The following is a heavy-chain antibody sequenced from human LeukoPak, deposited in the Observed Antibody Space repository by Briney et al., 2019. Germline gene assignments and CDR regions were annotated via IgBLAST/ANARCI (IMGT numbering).Heavy chain of an antibody. Sequence: ASVKVSCKASGYTFTSYGISWVRQAPGQGLEWMGWISAYNGNTNYAQKLQGRVTMTTDTSTSTAYMERRSLRSDDTAVYYCARGLYSSSWYGGSDYWGQGTLVTVSS. V-gene: IGHV1-18*01. D-gene: IGHD6-13*01. CDR2: ISAYNGNT. CDR1: GYTFTSYG. J-gene: IGHJ4*02. CDR3: ARGLYSSSWYGGSDY.